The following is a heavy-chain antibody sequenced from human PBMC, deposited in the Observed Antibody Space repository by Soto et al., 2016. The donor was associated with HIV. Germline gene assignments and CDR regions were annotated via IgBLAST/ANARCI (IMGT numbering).Heavy chain of an antibody. J-gene: IGHJ3*02. CDR3: ARDSGRDGYNRDYAFDI. CDR2: IYSGGST. V-gene: IGHV3-66*01. CDR1: GFTVSSNY. D-gene: IGHD5-12*01. Sequence: EVQLVESGGGLVQPGGSLRLSCAASGFTVSSNYMSWVRQAPGKGLEWVSVIYSGGSTYYADSVKGRFTISRDNSKNTLYLQMNSLRAEDTAVYYCARDSGRDGYNRDYAFDIWAKGQWSPSLQ.